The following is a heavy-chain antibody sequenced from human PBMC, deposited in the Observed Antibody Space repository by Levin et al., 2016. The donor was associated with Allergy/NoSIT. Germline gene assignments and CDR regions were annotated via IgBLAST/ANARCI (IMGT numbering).Heavy chain of an antibody. Sequence: SETLSLTCTVSGGSISSSSYYWGWIRQPPGKGLEWIGSIYYSGSTYYNPSLKSRVTISVDTSKNQFSLKLSSVTAADTAVYYCARDEGYWFDPWGQGTLVTVSS. J-gene: IGHJ5*02. CDR1: GGSISSSSYY. CDR2: IYYSGST. CDR3: ARDEGYWFDP. V-gene: IGHV4-39*01.